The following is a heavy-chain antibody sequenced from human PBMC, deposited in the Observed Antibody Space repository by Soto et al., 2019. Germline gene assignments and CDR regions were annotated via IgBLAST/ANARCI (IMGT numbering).Heavy chain of an antibody. CDR2: FYYSGST. CDR3: ARETSGYYDY. CDR1: GGSVSSASYF. D-gene: IGHD3-22*01. Sequence: SVTLSLTCTVSGGSVSSASYFWSWIRQPPGKGLEWIGYFYYSGSTNYNPSLKSRVTISVDTSKNQFSLKLSSVTAADTAVYYCARETSGYYDYWGQGTLVTVSS. V-gene: IGHV4-61*01. J-gene: IGHJ4*02.